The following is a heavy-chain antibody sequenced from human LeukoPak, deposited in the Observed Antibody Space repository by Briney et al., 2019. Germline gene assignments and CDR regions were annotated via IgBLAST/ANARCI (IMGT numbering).Heavy chain of an antibody. V-gene: IGHV1-69*05. D-gene: IGHD3-10*01. CDR3: ARGDVNYYGSGSYYCMDV. CDR1: GGTFSSYA. Sequence: GASVKVSCKASGGTFSSYAISRVRQAPGQGLEWMGGIIPIFGTANYAQKFQGRVTITTDESTSTAYMELSSLRSEDTAVYYCARGDVNYYGSGSYYCMDVWGKGTTVTVSS. J-gene: IGHJ6*03. CDR2: IIPIFGTA.